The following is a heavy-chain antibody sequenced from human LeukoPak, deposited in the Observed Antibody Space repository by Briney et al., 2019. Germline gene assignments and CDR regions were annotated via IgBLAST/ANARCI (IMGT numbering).Heavy chain of an antibody. Sequence: GGSLRLSCATSGFTFNNNPMHWVRQAPGKGLEWVAVIGYDGRFKFHSDSVKGRFTISRDDSKNTLYLQMNSLRPEDTALYYCARDRKTGSPDYFDYWGQGTLVTVST. CDR2: IGYDGRFK. V-gene: IGHV3-30*04. J-gene: IGHJ4*02. D-gene: IGHD3-10*01. CDR3: ARDRKTGSPDYFDY. CDR1: GFTFNNNP.